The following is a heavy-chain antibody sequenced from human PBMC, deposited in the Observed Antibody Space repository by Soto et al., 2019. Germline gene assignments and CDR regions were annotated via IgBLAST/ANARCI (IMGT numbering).Heavy chain of an antibody. J-gene: IGHJ4*02. CDR3: VRSGYSSGWYTAFDS. CDR1: GDSISGHY. V-gene: IGHV4-4*07. CDR2: IYASGST. D-gene: IGHD6-19*01. Sequence: TLSLTCTVSGDSISGHYWSWIRQSAGKGLEWIGRIYASGSTISNRSLRSRVALSVDTSKNQFSLNLNSVTAADTAMYYCVRSGYSSGWYTAFDSWSQGTLVTVSS.